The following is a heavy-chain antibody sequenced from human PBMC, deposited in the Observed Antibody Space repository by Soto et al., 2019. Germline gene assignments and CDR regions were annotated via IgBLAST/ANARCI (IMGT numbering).Heavy chain of an antibody. CDR3: ARDLPTMDV. J-gene: IGHJ6*02. V-gene: IGHV1-18*01. CDR2: IRAYNGNT. CDR1: GYTFTSYG. Sequence: QVQLVQSGAEVKKPGASVKVSCKASGYTFTSYGISWVRQAPGQGLEWMGWIRAYNGNTNYAQKLQGIVPMTTDTSRRTAYMELRRLSSDDTAVYYCARDLPTMDVWGQGTTVTVSS.